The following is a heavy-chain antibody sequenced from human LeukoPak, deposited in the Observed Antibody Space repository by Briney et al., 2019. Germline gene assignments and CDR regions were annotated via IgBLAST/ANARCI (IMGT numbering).Heavy chain of an antibody. CDR3: ARHSFGVAPFHY. D-gene: IGHD3-3*01. CDR1: SGSMSSYF. J-gene: IGHJ4*02. CDR2: IYNGGST. V-gene: IGHV4-59*08. Sequence: SETPSLTCTVSSGSMSSYFWSWIRQPPGKGLEWIGYIYNGGSTNYNPALKSRVTISVDTSKKQFSLNLSSVTAADTAVYYCARHSFGVAPFHYWGQGTLVTVSS.